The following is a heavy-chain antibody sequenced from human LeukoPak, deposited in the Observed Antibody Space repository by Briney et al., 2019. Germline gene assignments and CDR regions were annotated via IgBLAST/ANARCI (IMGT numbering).Heavy chain of an antibody. CDR3: ARGSAEYSTSWGRGSFGLDV. CDR2: ISSKGGST. Sequence: PGRSLRLSWPASGLSFGSYCIHWVRQSPGKGLELVSAISSKGGSTYYADSVKGRFTISRHNSKHTVYLQTASQIGEDMGVTYCARGSAEYSTSWGRGSFGLDVWGQGTTVTVSS. V-gene: IGHV3-64*02. J-gene: IGHJ6*02. CDR1: GLSFGSYC. D-gene: IGHD6-13*01.